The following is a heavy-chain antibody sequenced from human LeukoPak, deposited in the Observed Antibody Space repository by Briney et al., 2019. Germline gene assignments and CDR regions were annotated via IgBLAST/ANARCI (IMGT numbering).Heavy chain of an antibody. D-gene: IGHD2-2*01. J-gene: IGHJ6*02. CDR1: GYTFTSYG. V-gene: IGHV1-18*01. CDR3: ARDSDCSSTSCYEGYYYHGMDV. Sequence: GASVKVSCKASGYTFTSYGISWVRQAPGQGLEWMGWISAYNGNTNYAQKLQGRVTMTTDTSTSTAYMELRSLRSDDTAVYYCARDSDCSSTSCYEGYYYHGMDVWGQGTTVTVSS. CDR2: ISAYNGNT.